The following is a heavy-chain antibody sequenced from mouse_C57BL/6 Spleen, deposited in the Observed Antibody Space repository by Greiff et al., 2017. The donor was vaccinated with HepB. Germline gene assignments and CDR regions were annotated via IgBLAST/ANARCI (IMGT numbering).Heavy chain of an antibody. CDR1: GFTFSDYY. CDR3: ARHYYYGSSYVLYAMDY. D-gene: IGHD1-1*01. J-gene: IGHJ4*01. V-gene: IGHV5-12*01. Sequence: EVKLVESGGGLVQPGGSLKLSCAASGFTFSDYYMYWVRQTPEKRLEWVAYISNGGGSNYYPDTVKGRFTISRDNAKNTLYLQMSRLKSEDTAMYYCARHYYYGSSYVLYAMDYWGQGTSVTVSS. CDR2: ISNGGGSN.